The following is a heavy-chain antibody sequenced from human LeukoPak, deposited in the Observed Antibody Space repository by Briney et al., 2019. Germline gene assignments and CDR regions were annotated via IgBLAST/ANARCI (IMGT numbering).Heavy chain of an antibody. V-gene: IGHV4-59*01. D-gene: IGHD6-13*01. CDR1: GGSISSYY. Sequence: PSETLSLTCTVSGGSISSYYWSWIRQPPGKGLEWIGYIYYSGSTNYNPSLKSRVTISVDTSKNQFSLKLSSVTAADTAVYYCARFSSSWFPMDVWGQGTTVTVSS. J-gene: IGHJ6*02. CDR3: ARFSSSWFPMDV. CDR2: IYYSGST.